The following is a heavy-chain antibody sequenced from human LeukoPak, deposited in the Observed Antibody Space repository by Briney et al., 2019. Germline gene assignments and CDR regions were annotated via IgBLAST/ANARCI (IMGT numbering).Heavy chain of an antibody. CDR2: IIPIFGTA. Sequence: ASVKVSCKASGGTFSSYAISWVRQAPGQGLEWMGGIIPIFGTANYAQKFQGRVTITADESTSTAYMELNSLRAEDMALYYCAKAGAKAGYYFDYWGQGTLVTVSS. CDR1: GGTFSSYA. V-gene: IGHV1-69*13. CDR3: AKAGAKAGYYFDY. D-gene: IGHD1-26*01. J-gene: IGHJ4*02.